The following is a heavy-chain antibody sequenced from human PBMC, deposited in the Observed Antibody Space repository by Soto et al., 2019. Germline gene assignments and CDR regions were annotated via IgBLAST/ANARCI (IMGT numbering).Heavy chain of an antibody. CDR1: GFSFSTSEVG. J-gene: IGHJ4*02. CDR2: IYWDDDK. D-gene: IGHD1-26*01. V-gene: IGHV2-5*02. Sequence: QITLKESGPTLVKPTQTLTLTCTFSGFSFSTSEVGVGWIRQPPGKALEWLALIYWDDDKRYSPSLKSRLTVPKDTSKNQVFITITNVDPVNTTTNYWSLGEIRYVHSGAYDYWGQGTLVTVSS. CDR3: SLGEIRYVHSGAYDY.